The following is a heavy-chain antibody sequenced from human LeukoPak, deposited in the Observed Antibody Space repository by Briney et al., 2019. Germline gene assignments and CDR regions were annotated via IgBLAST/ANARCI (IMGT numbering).Heavy chain of an antibody. CDR1: GFTFSSYA. CDR2: ISSNGGST. V-gene: IGHV3-64*01. CDR3: ARGPYCSSTSCYSYYFDY. J-gene: IGHJ4*02. Sequence: HPGGSLRLSCAASGFTFSSYAMHWVRQAPGKGLEYVSAISSNGGSTYYANSVKGRFTISRDNSKNTLCPQMGSLRAEDMAVYYCARGPYCSSTSCYSYYFDYWGQGTLVTVSS. D-gene: IGHD2-2*01.